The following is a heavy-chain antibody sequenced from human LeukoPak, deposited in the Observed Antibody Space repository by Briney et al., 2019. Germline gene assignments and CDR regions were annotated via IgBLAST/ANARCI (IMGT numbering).Heavy chain of an antibody. CDR2: MHYSGST. D-gene: IGHD5-12*01. Sequence: SETLSLTCTVSGGSISSYYWSRIRQPPGKGLEWIGYMHYSGSTNYNPSLKSRVTISVDTSKNQFSLKLSSVTAADTAVYYCARLNNGYDHTFDYWGQGTLVTVSS. V-gene: IGHV4-59*08. J-gene: IGHJ4*02. CDR3: ARLNNGYDHTFDY. CDR1: GGSISSYY.